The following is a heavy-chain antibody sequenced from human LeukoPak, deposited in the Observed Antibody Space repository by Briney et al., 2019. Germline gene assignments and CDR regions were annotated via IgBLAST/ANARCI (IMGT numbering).Heavy chain of an antibody. CDR2: ISAYNGNT. CDR3: ARSVSSGYSYYFDY. Sequence: ASVKVSCKASGGTFSSYAISWVRQAPGQGLEWMGWISAYNGNTNYAQKLQGRVTMTTDTSTSTAYMELRSLRSDDTAVYYCARSVSSGYSYYFDYWGQGTLVTVSS. CDR1: GGTFSSYA. V-gene: IGHV1-18*01. D-gene: IGHD3-22*01. J-gene: IGHJ4*02.